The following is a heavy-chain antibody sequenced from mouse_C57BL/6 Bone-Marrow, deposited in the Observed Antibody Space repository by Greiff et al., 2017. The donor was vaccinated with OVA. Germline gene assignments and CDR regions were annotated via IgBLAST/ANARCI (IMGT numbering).Heavy chain of an antibody. V-gene: IGHV1-81*01. J-gene: IGHJ1*03. CDR1: GYNFTSYG. Sequence: VKLQESGAELARPGASVKLSCKASGYNFTSYGISWVKQRTGQGLEWIGESYPRSGNTYYNEKFKGKATLTADTSSSTAYMELRSLTSEYSAVYFCAGYFDVWGTGTTVTVSS. CDR2: SYPRSGNT. CDR3: AGYFDV.